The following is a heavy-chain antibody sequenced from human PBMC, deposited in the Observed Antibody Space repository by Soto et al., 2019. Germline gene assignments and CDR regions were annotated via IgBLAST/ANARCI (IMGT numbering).Heavy chain of an antibody. D-gene: IGHD3-22*01. V-gene: IGHV1-58*01. CDR3: AADPYYYDSSDYYSFDY. CDR1: GFTLTSSA. Sequence: ASVQVSCNPSGFTLTSSAVQCVRQARGQRLEWIGWIVVGSGNTDYAQKFQERVTITRDMSTSTAYMELSSLRSEDTAVYYCAADPYYYDSSDYYSFDYWGQGTLVTVSS. CDR2: IVVGSGNT. J-gene: IGHJ4*02.